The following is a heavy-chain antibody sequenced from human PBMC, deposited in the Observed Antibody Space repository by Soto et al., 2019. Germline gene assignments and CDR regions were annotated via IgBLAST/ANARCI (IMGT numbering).Heavy chain of an antibody. D-gene: IGHD5-18*01. V-gene: IGHV4-59*08. CDR3: ARGYNYADH. CDR1: GGSIRSYY. CDR2: IYYSGST. Sequence: ETLSLTCTVSGGSIRSYYWSWIRQPPGKGLEWIGYIYYSGSTDYNPSLKSRVTISVDTSKNQFSLTAEDTAVYYCARGYNYADHWGQGTQVTVSS. J-gene: IGHJ4*02.